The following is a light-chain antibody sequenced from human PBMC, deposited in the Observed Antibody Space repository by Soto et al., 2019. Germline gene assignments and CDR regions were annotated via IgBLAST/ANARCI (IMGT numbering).Light chain of an antibody. CDR3: QQRSSWPLT. J-gene: IGKJ5*01. CDR2: DAS. Sequence: EIVMTQSPATLSVSPGESATLSCRASQSVSSNLAWHQQKPGQAPRILMYDASTRATGIPARFSGSGSGTDFTLTIVTLEPEDFAVYYCQQRSSWPLTFGGGTRLEI. CDR1: QSVSSN. V-gene: IGKV3-11*01.